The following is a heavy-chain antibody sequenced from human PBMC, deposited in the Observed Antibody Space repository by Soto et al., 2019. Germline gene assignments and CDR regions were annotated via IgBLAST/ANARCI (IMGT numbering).Heavy chain of an antibody. CDR3: ARARIIDCSSTSCNTKPYYYYMDV. CDR2: IYYSGST. V-gene: IGHV4-59*01. Sequence: PSETLSLTCTVSGGSISSYYWSWIRQPPGKGLEWIGYIYYSGSTNYNPSLKSRVTISVDTSKNQFSLKLSSVTAADTAVYYCARARIIDCSSTSCNTKPYYYYMDVWGKGTTVTVSS. CDR1: GGSISSYY. D-gene: IGHD2-2*02. J-gene: IGHJ6*03.